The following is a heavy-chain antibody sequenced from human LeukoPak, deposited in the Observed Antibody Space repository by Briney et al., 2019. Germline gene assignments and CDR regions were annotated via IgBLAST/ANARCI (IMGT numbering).Heavy chain of an antibody. CDR1: GFTFSSYW. D-gene: IGHD6-13*01. Sequence: GGSLRLSCATSGFTFSSYWMSWVRQAPGKGLEWVASIKQDGSEKYYVDSVKGRFTISRDNAKNSLYLQMNSLRAEDTAVYYCARYSRAGYSGTFDIWGQGTMVTVSS. CDR2: IKQDGSEK. V-gene: IGHV3-7*01. CDR3: ARYSRAGYSGTFDI. J-gene: IGHJ3*02.